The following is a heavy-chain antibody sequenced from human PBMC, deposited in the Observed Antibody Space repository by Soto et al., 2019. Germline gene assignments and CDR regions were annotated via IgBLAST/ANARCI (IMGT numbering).Heavy chain of an antibody. CDR3: AKGSYCTNGVCYSPWFDP. Sequence: PSETLSLTCTVSGGSISSGDYYWSWIRQPPGEGLEWIGYIYYSGSTYYNPSLKSRVTISVDTSKNQFSLKLSSVTAADTAVYYCAKGSYCTNGVCYSPWFDPWGQGTLVTVSS. D-gene: IGHD2-8*01. CDR1: GGSISSGDYY. CDR2: IYYSGST. J-gene: IGHJ5*02. V-gene: IGHV4-30-4*01.